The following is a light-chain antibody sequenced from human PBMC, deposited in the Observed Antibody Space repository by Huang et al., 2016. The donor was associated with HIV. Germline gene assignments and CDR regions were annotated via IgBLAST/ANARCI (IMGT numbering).Light chain of an antibody. V-gene: IGKV1-33*01. CDR3: QHFDNLALT. CDR2: DAS. CDR1: QDISNY. Sequence: DIQMTQSPSSLSASVGDRVTITCQASQDISNYLNWYKQKPGKAPKLLIYDASNLEKGVPSRFIGSGSGTDFTFTISSLQPEDIATYYCQHFDNLALTFGGGTKVQIK. J-gene: IGKJ4*01.